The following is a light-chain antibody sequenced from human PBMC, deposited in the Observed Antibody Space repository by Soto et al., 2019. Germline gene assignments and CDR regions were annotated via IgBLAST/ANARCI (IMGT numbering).Light chain of an antibody. CDR2: GNS. CDR1: RSNIGAGYD. V-gene: IGLV1-40*01. Sequence: QSVLTQPPSVSGAPGQRVTISCTGSRSNIGAGYDVHWYQQLPGTAPKLLIYGNSNRPSGVPDRFSGSKSGTSASLAITGLQAEDEADYHCQSYDSSLSGWLFGGGTKLTVL. CDR3: QSYDSSLSGWL. J-gene: IGLJ3*02.